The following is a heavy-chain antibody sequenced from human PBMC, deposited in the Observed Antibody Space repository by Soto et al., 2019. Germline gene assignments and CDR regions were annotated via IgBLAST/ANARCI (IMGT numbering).Heavy chain of an antibody. V-gene: IGHV3-48*02. D-gene: IGHD6-19*01. Sequence: SVKGRFTISRDNAKNSLSVQMNSLRDEDTAVYFCARETGLSSSGWSYYFDFWGQGTRVTVSS. J-gene: IGHJ4*02. CDR3: ARETGLSSSGWSYYFDF.